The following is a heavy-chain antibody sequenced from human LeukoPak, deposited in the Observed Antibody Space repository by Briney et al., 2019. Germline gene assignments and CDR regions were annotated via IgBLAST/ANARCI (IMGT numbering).Heavy chain of an antibody. CDR1: GGSISSCY. CDR2: IYYSGNT. Sequence: PSETLSLTCTVSGGSISSCYWSWIRQHPGKGLEWIGYIYYSGNTNYSPSLKSRVTMSVDTSKNQFSLKLSSVTAADTAVYYCARDWITGTGDAFDIWGQGTMVTVSS. D-gene: IGHD1-7*01. J-gene: IGHJ3*02. CDR3: ARDWITGTGDAFDI. V-gene: IGHV4-59*01.